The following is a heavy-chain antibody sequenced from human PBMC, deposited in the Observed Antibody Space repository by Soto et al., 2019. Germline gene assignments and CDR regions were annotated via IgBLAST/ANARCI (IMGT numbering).Heavy chain of an antibody. V-gene: IGHV3-21*01. CDR2: ISSSSSYI. CDR1: GFTFSSYS. Sequence: EVQLVESGGGLVKPGGSLRLSCAASGFTFSSYSMNWVRQAPGKGLEWVSSISSSSSYIYYADSVKGRFTISRDNAKNSLYLQMNSLGAEDTAVYYCARDRSSWYPDYYYYGMDVWGQGTTVTVSS. J-gene: IGHJ6*02. CDR3: ARDRSSWYPDYYYYGMDV. D-gene: IGHD6-13*01.